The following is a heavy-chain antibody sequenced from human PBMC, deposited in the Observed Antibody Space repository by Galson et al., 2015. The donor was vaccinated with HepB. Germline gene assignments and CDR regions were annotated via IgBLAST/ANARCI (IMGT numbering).Heavy chain of an antibody. CDR3: ARFGYYDTSGYWSDGMDV. Sequence: SLRLSCAASGFSFSDYYMTWIRQAPGKGLEWVSYITNSGTTIYYADSVKGRFTISRDNAENSLYLQMNSLRAEDAAVYCCARFGYYDTSGYWSDGMDVWGQGTTVTVSS. V-gene: IGHV3-11*01. CDR2: ITNSGTTI. D-gene: IGHD3-22*01. J-gene: IGHJ6*02. CDR1: GFSFSDYY.